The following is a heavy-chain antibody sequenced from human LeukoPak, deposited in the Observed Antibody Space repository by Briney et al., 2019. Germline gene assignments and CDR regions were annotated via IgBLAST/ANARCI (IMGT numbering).Heavy chain of an antibody. D-gene: IGHD4-11*01. Sequence: SETLSLTCTVSSGSISSGGYYWSRIRQHPGKGLEWIGYIYYSGSTYYNPSLKSRVTISVDTSKNQFSLKLSSVTAADTAVYYCARDNYSNYEYYYYGMDVWGQGTTVTVSS. CDR1: SGSISSGGYY. CDR2: IYYSGST. J-gene: IGHJ6*02. CDR3: ARDNYSNYEYYYYGMDV. V-gene: IGHV4-31*03.